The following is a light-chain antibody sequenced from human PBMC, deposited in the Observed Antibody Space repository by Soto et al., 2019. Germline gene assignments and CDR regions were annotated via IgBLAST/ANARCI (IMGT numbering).Light chain of an antibody. CDR3: CSFAGTSTYWV. V-gene: IGLV2-23*02. CDR1: SSDVGSYNL. CDR2: EVN. J-gene: IGLJ3*02. Sequence: QSALTQPASVSGSPGQSITISCTGTSSDVGSYNLVSWYQQHPGKVPKLIIYEVNKRPSGVSNRFSGSKSGTTASLTLSGLQADDEADYYCCSFAGTSTYWVFGGGTKVTVL.